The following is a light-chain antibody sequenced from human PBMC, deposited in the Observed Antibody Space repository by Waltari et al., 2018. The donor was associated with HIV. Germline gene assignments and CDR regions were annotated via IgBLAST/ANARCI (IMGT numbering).Light chain of an antibody. J-gene: IGLJ3*02. Sequence: QSVRTQPPSASGTPGQRVHNSCSGLKSNIGSNFVYWYQHHPGTAPPLLIYRNNQRPSWVPDRFSCSKSGTSASLAISGLRSEDEADYYCAAWDDRLSGSWVFGGGTKLTVL. CDR1: KSNIGSNF. V-gene: IGLV1-47*01. CDR3: AAWDDRLSGSWV. CDR2: RNN.